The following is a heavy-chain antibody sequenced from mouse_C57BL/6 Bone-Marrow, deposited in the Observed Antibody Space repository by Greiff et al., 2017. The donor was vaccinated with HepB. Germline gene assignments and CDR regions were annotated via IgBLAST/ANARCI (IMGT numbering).Heavy chain of an antibody. CDR2: INSDGGST. CDR1: EYEFPSHD. Sequence: EVKVVESGGGLVQPGESLKLSCESNEYEFPSHDMSWVRKTPEKRLELVAAINSDGGSTYYPDTMERRFTISRDNTKKTLYLQMSSLRSEDTALYYCARHNYYGSSWYFDVWGTGTTVTVSS. V-gene: IGHV5-2*01. D-gene: IGHD1-1*01. CDR3: ARHNYYGSSWYFDV. J-gene: IGHJ1*03.